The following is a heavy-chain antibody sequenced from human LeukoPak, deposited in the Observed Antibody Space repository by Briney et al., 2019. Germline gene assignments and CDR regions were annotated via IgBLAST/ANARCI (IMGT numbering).Heavy chain of an antibody. J-gene: IGHJ5*02. D-gene: IGHD2-15*01. Sequence: ASVKVSCKASGYTFTSYDINWVRQATGQGLEWMGWMNPNSGNTGYAQKFQDRVTMTRNTSISTAYMELSSLRSEDTAVYYCARGPICSGGSCYSLNWFDPWAREPWSPSPQ. V-gene: IGHV1-8*01. CDR3: ARGPICSGGSCYSLNWFDP. CDR2: MNPNSGNT. CDR1: GYTFTSYD.